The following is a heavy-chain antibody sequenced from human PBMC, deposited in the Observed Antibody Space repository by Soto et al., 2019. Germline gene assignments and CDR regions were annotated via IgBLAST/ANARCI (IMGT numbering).Heavy chain of an antibody. Sequence: GGSLRLSCAASGFTFSSYAMHWVRQAPGKGLEWVAVISYDGSNKYYADSVKGRFTISRDNSKNTLYLQMNSLRAEDTAVYYCAREGRRYYDSSGPQNSHFDLWGRGTLATVSS. CDR2: ISYDGSNK. D-gene: IGHD3-22*01. V-gene: IGHV3-30-3*01. J-gene: IGHJ2*01. CDR1: GFTFSSYA. CDR3: AREGRRYYDSSGPQNSHFDL.